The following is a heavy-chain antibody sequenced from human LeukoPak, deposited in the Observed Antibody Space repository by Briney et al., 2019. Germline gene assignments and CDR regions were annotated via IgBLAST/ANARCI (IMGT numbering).Heavy chain of an antibody. V-gene: IGHV1-18*01. Sequence: ASVKVSCKASGYTFTSYGISWVRQAPGQGLEWMGWISAYNGNTNYAQKLQGRVTMTTDTSTSTAYMELRSLRFDDTAVYYCARDFYPDYYGSGSYYTRYTAFDIWGQGTMVTVSS. CDR2: ISAYNGNT. J-gene: IGHJ3*02. CDR1: GYTFTSYG. D-gene: IGHD3-10*01. CDR3: ARDFYPDYYGSGSYYTRYTAFDI.